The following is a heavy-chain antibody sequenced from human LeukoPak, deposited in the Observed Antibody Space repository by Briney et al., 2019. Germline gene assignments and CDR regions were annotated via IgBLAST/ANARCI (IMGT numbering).Heavy chain of an antibody. V-gene: IGHV3-23*01. CDR1: GFTFSSYA. CDR2: ISGSGGST. D-gene: IGHD3-16*01. CDR3: AKGYYDYVWGSYYFDY. Sequence: GGSLRLSCAASGFTFSSYAMRWVRQAPGKGLEWVSAISGSGGSTYYADSVKGRFTISRDNSRDTLYLQMDSLRAEDTAVYYCAKGYYDYVWGSYYFDYWGQGTLVTVSS. J-gene: IGHJ4*02.